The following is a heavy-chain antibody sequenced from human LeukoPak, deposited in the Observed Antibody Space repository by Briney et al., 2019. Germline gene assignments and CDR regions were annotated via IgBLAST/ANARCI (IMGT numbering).Heavy chain of an antibody. D-gene: IGHD3-10*01. J-gene: IGHJ3*02. Sequence: SETLSLTCTVSGYSISSGYYWGWIRQPPGKGLEWIGSIYHSGSTYYNPSLKSRVTISVDTSKNQFSLKLSSVTAADTAVYYCARVGYGSGSSGAFDIWGQGTMVTVSS. CDR3: ARVGYGSGSSGAFDI. CDR2: IYHSGST. V-gene: IGHV4-38-2*02. CDR1: GYSISSGYY.